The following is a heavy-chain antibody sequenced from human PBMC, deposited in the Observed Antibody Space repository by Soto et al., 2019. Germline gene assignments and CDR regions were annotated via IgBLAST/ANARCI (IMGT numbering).Heavy chain of an antibody. CDR1: GFTFSSYA. D-gene: IGHD6-6*01. Sequence: GGSLRLSCAASGFTFSSYAMSWVRQAPGKGLEWVSAISGSGGSTYYADSVKGRFTISRDNSKNTLYLQMNSLRAEDTAVYYCAKDDTEEYSSSSGGAFDYWGQGTLVTVSS. CDR3: AKDDTEEYSSSSGGAFDY. V-gene: IGHV3-23*01. CDR2: ISGSGGST. J-gene: IGHJ4*02.